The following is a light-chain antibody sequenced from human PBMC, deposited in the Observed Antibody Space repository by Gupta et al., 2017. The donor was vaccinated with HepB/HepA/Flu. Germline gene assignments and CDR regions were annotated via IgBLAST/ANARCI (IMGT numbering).Light chain of an antibody. J-gene: IGLJ1*01. V-gene: IGLV3-1*01. CDR1: KLGDKY. Sequence: SYELTQRPSLSVSPGQTARVTCSGVKLGDKYACWYQQKPGQSPVLVIYQDSKRPSGIPERFSGSNSGNTATLTISGTQAMDEADYYCQAWDSSTGVFGTGTKVTVL. CDR2: QDS. CDR3: QAWDSSTGV.